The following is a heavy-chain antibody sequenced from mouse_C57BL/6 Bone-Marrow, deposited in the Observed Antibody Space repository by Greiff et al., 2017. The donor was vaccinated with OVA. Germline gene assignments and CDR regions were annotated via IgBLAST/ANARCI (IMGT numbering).Heavy chain of an antibody. V-gene: IGHV1-52*01. CDR2: IDPSDSET. CDR3: ARAITTVLGDY. CDR1: GYTFTSYW. D-gene: IGHD1-1*01. J-gene: IGHJ2*01. Sequence: QVQLQQSGAELVRPGSSVKLSCKASGYTFTSYWMHWVKQRPIQGLEWIGNIDPSDSETHYNQKFKDKATLTVDKSSSTAYMQLSSLTSEDSAVYYCARAITTVLGDYWGQGTTLTVSS.